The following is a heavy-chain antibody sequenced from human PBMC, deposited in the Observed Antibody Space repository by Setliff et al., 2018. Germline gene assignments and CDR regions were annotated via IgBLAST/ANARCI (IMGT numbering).Heavy chain of an antibody. D-gene: IGHD3-10*02. CDR3: ARHEFVGVYYVALTYRHFDY. CDR1: GGSISSSSYT. V-gene: IGHV4-39*01. J-gene: IGHJ4*02. CDR2: IYSSGTA. Sequence: SETLSLTCTVSGGSISSSSYTWGWVRQNPGKGLEWIGSIYSSGTAYYNPSLKSRFTISVDTSKNQFSLQVTSVTSTDTAVYYCARHEFVGVYYVALTYRHFDYWGQGILVTVSS.